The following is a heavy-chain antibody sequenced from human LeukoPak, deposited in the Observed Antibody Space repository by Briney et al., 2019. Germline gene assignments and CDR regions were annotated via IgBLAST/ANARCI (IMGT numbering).Heavy chain of an antibody. J-gene: IGHJ3*02. Sequence: PGGSLRLSCAASGFTFSSYDMSWVRQAPGKGLEWVSAISGSGGSTYYADSVKGRFTISRDNSKNTVYLQMNSLRAEDTAVYYCAKDGGSYQGVFSLDIWGQETMVTVSS. CDR3: AKDGGSYQGVFSLDI. V-gene: IGHV3-23*01. CDR1: GFTFSSYD. CDR2: ISGSGGST. D-gene: IGHD1-26*01.